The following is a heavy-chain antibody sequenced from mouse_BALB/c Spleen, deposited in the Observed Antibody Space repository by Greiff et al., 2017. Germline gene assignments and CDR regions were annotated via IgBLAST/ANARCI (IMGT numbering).Heavy chain of an antibody. CDR3: ARDGGYGNSWFAY. Sequence: EVKLVESGGGLVQPGGSLKLSCAASGFTFSSYGMSWVRQTPDKRLELVATINSNGGSTYYPDSVKGRFTISRDNAKNTLYLQMSSLKSEDTAMYYCARDGGYGNSWFAYWGQGTLVTVSA. D-gene: IGHD2-1*01. V-gene: IGHV5-6-3*01. J-gene: IGHJ3*01. CDR2: INSNGGST. CDR1: GFTFSSYG.